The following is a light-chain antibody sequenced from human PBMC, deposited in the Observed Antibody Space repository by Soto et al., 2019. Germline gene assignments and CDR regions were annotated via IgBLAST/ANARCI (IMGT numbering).Light chain of an antibody. V-gene: IGKV1-27*01. J-gene: IGKJ1*01. CDR3: LRYNLPRRT. CDR2: SAS. CDR1: QAINNF. Sequence: DIQMTQSPSSLSASVVDTVTITCLASQAINNFLAWYQLRPGTVPKLLIYSASTLQSGVPSRFSGRGSGTDFTLTINSLQPEDFATYYCLRYNLPRRTFGPGTKVDIK.